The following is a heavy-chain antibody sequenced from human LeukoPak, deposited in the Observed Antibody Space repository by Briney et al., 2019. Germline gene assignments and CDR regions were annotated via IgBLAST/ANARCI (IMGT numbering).Heavy chain of an antibody. J-gene: IGHJ4*02. CDR1: GFTFSSYS. CDR2: IKQDGSEK. CDR3: ARVYTAAFFDY. V-gene: IGHV3-7*01. Sequence: GGSLRLSCAASGFTFSSYSMNWVRQAPGKGLEWVANIKQDGSEKYYVGSVKGRFTISRDNAKNSLYLQMNSLRAEDTAVYYCARVYTAAFFDYWGQGTLVTVSS. D-gene: IGHD2-2*02.